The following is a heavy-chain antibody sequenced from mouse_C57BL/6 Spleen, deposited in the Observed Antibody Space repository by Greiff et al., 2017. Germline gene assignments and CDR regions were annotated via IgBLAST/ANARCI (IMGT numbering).Heavy chain of an antibody. V-gene: IGHV1-4*01. D-gene: IGHD2-4*01. CDR3: ARDGDYDGVAY. CDR1: GYTFTSYT. J-gene: IGHJ3*01. CDR2: INPSEGYT. Sequence: QVQLQQSGAELARPGASVKMSCKASGYTFTSYTMHWVKQRPGQGLEWIGYINPSEGYTKYKQKFKDKATLTADKASSTAYMQLSSLTSEDSAVYYCARDGDYDGVAYWGQGTLVTVSA.